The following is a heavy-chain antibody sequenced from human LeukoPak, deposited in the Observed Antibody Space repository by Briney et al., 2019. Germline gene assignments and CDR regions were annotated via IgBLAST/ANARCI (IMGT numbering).Heavy chain of an antibody. D-gene: IGHD3-22*01. CDR2: INSDGSTT. Sequence: PGGSLRLSCAASGFTFSSYWMNWVRQAPGKGLVWVSRINSDGSTTTYADSVKGRFTISRDNARNTLYLQMNSLRAEDTAVYYCARYYYDSSGSQGAFDMWSQGTMVTVSS. CDR1: GFTFSSYW. J-gene: IGHJ3*02. CDR3: ARYYYDSSGSQGAFDM. V-gene: IGHV3-74*01.